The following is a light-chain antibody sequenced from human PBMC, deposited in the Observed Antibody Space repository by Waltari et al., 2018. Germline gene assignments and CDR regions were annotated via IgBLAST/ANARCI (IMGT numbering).Light chain of an antibody. CDR1: SGLRTYA. Sequence: QLVLTQSPSASASVGASVRLTCTLSSGLRTYAISWHQHQPEKGPRSLMKVNSDGTHNKGDGIPDRFSGSSSGTELYLTISSLQPEDEADYYCQTWGLGYVIFGGGTKLTVL. V-gene: IGLV4-69*01. J-gene: IGLJ2*01. CDR2: VNSDGTH. CDR3: QTWGLGYVI.